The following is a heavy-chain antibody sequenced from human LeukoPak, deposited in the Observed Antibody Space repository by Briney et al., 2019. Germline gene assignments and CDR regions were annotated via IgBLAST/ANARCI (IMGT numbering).Heavy chain of an antibody. Sequence: GASVKVSCKASGYAFTNYAIQWVRQAPGQRLEWMGWVNAGNSHTRYSPKFQGRVTIARDTSASTAYMELSSLTSEDTAIYYCARGRRVGTTQAYYLDYWGQGTLVTVSS. D-gene: IGHD1-26*01. CDR1: GYAFTNYA. CDR2: VNAGNSHT. V-gene: IGHV1-3*01. CDR3: ARGRRVGTTQAYYLDY. J-gene: IGHJ4*02.